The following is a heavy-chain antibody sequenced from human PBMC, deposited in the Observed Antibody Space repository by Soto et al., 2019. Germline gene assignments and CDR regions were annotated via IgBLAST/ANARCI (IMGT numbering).Heavy chain of an antibody. CDR2: IYSGGYT. V-gene: IGHV3-53*01. CDR3: APHPGGGGY. D-gene: IGHD3-10*01. Sequence: EVQLVESGGGLIQPGGSLRLSCAVSGFTVSNNYMSWVRQAPGKGLEGVSVIYSGGYTAYGDSVKGRFTISRDNSKNTLYLQQKSRGPHDRPVFFCAPHPGGGGYWGQGTLVTVSS. J-gene: IGHJ4*02. CDR1: GFTVSNNY.